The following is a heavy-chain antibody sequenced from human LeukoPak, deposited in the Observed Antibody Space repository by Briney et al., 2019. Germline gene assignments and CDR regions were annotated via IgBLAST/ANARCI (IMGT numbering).Heavy chain of an antibody. CDR2: IYYSGST. Sequence: SETLSLTCTVSGGSISSGDYYWSRIRQPPGKGLEWIGYIYYSGSTYYNPSLKSRVTISVDTSKNQFSLKLSSVTAADTAVYYCARDGIGYCSSTSCPPHDAFDIWGQGTMVTVSS. D-gene: IGHD2-2*01. V-gene: IGHV4-30-4*08. CDR1: GGSISSGDYY. J-gene: IGHJ3*02. CDR3: ARDGIGYCSSTSCPPHDAFDI.